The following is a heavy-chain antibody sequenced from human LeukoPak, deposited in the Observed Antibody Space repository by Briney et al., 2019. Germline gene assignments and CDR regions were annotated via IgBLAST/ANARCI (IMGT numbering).Heavy chain of an antibody. Sequence: PGRSLRLSCAASGFTFSSYAMSWVRQAPGKGLEWVSAISGSGGNTYFADSVKGRFTISRDNSKNTLFLQMNSLRAEDTAVYYCAKRGYSGYGTFDYWGQGTLVTVSS. CDR2: ISGSGGNT. CDR3: AKRGYSGYGTFDY. J-gene: IGHJ4*02. CDR1: GFTFSSYA. V-gene: IGHV3-23*01. D-gene: IGHD5-12*01.